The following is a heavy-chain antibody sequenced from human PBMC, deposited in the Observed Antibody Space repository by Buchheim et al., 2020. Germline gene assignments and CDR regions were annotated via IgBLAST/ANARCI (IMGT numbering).Heavy chain of an antibody. CDR1: GFSFSSYS. Sequence: EVQLVESGGGLVQPGGSLSLSCAASGFSFSSYSMNWVRQAPGKGLEWLSYIRGSGSLIYYADSVKGRFTVSRDNAKSPLSLQMNSLTAADTAVYYCARDWPYFDYWGQG. V-gene: IGHV3-48*01. CDR2: IRGSGSLI. CDR3: ARDWPYFDY. J-gene: IGHJ4*02.